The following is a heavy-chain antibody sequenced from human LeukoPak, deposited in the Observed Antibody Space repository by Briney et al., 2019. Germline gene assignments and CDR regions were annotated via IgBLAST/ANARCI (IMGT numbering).Heavy chain of an antibody. CDR1: GFTLSSSG. J-gene: IGHJ4*02. CDR3: ARGLCGGDCYDY. D-gene: IGHD2-21*02. V-gene: IGHV3-21*01. CDR2: IVSSSSYI. Sequence: GGSLRLSCAASGFTLSSSGMNWVRQAPGKGLEWVSSIVSSSSYIYYADSVKGRFTTSRDNAKNSLYLQMNSLRAEDTALYYCARGLCGGDCYDYWGQGTLVTVSS.